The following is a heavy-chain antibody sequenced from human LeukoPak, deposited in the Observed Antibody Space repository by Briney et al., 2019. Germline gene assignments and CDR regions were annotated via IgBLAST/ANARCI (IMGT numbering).Heavy chain of an antibody. CDR2: TYYRSKWYN. CDR1: GDSVSSNSVA. V-gene: IGHV6-1*01. Sequence: SQTLSLTCAISGDSVSSNSVAWNWIRQSPSRGLEWLRRTYYRSKWYNDYAVSVKSRITINPDTSKNQFSLQLNSVTPEDTAVYYCAREATSGSSQIDYWGQGTLVTFSS. D-gene: IGHD1-26*01. CDR3: AREATSGSSQIDY. J-gene: IGHJ4*02.